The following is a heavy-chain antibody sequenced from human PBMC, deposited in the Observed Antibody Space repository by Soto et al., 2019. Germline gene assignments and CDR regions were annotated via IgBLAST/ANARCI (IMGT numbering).Heavy chain of an antibody. V-gene: IGHV5-51*01. CDR3: ARLRSRASYYFDY. CDR2: IYPGDSDT. Sequence: GESLKISCMGSGYSFTIYWIGWVRQMPGKGLEWMGIIYPGDSDTRYSPSFQGQVTISADKSISTAYLQWSSLKASDTAMYYCARLRSRASYYFDYWGQGTLVTVSS. CDR1: GYSFTIYW. D-gene: IGHD6-6*01. J-gene: IGHJ4*02.